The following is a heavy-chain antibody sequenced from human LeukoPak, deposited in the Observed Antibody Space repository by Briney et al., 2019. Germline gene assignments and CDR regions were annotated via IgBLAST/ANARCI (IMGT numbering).Heavy chain of an antibody. CDR3: ARGTWFGELSVDY. Sequence: GGSLRLSCAASGFTFSSYAMSWVRQAPGKGLEWVSAISGSGGSTYYADSVKGRFTISRDNFKNTLYLQMNSLRAEDTAVYYCARGTWFGELSVDYWGQGTLVTVSS. J-gene: IGHJ4*02. D-gene: IGHD3-10*01. V-gene: IGHV3-23*01. CDR2: ISGSGGST. CDR1: GFTFSSYA.